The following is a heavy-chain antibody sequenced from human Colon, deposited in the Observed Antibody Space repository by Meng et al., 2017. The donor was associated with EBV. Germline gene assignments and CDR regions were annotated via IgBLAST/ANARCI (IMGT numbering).Heavy chain of an antibody. J-gene: IGHJ4*02. V-gene: IGHV4-30-4*01. CDR2: IYYSGNT. D-gene: IGHD5-24*01. Sequence: QAQVQESGPGLVKPSQTLSLTVTVSGGSMGSGDYFWNWIRQPPGKGLEWIGYIYYSGNTYYNPSLKSRVTISMGKSNNQLSLKLNSVTAADTAVYYCATQESRDGHNPYWGQGTLVTVSS. CDR1: GGSMGSGDYF. CDR3: ATQESRDGHNPY.